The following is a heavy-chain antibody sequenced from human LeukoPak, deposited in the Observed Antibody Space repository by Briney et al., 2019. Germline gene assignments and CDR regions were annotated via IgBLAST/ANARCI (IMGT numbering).Heavy chain of an antibody. Sequence: SETLSLTCTVSGGSISSSSYYWGWIRQPPGKGLEWIGSIYYSGSTYYNPSLKSRVTISVDTSKNQFSLKLSSVTAADTAVYYCASRIAAAGTWGYWGQGTLVTVSS. J-gene: IGHJ4*02. V-gene: IGHV4-39*01. CDR3: ASRIAAAGTWGY. CDR2: IYYSGST. D-gene: IGHD6-13*01. CDR1: GGSISSSSYY.